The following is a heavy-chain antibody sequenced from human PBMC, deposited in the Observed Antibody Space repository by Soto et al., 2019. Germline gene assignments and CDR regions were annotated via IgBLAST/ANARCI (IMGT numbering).Heavy chain of an antibody. CDR1: GFTFSDFG. Sequence: LLVESGGGLVKPGGSLRLSCAASGFTFSDFGMNWVRQAPGMWLERVSSISSDSRYINYADSVKGRFTISRDNAKNSVYLQMNSLRAEDTAVYYCARDTRTGYCTSTSCYYYGLDVWGQGTTVTVSS. D-gene: IGHD2-2*01. V-gene: IGHV3-21*06. CDR2: ISSDSRYI. J-gene: IGHJ6*02. CDR3: ARDTRTGYCTSTSCYYYGLDV.